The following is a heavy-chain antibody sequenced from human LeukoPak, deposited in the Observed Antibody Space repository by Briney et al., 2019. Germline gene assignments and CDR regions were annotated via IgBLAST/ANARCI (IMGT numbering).Heavy chain of an antibody. CDR1: GFTFSDYY. CDR2: ISSSGSTI. CDR3: ARKVVPAALGWFDP. J-gene: IGHJ5*02. Sequence: PGGSLRLSCAASGFTFSDYYMSWIRQAPGKGLEWVSYISSSGSTIYYADSVKGRFTISRDNAKNSLYLQMNSLRAEDTAVYYCARKVVPAALGWFDPWGQGTLVTVSS. D-gene: IGHD2-2*01. V-gene: IGHV3-11*04.